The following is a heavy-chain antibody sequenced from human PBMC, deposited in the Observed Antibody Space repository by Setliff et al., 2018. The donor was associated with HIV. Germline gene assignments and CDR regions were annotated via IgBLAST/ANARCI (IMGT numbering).Heavy chain of an antibody. Sequence: ASVKVSCKASGYTFTDYYIHWVRQAPGQGLEWMGRINPKSGGTNYVQKFQGRVTMTRDTATTTAYMELSSLTSEDTAVYYCARPADDYGDYTLKYWGQGTLVTVS. CDR1: GYTFTDYY. J-gene: IGHJ4*02. V-gene: IGHV1-2*06. CDR3: ARPADDYGDYTLKY. CDR2: INPKSGGT. D-gene: IGHD4-17*01.